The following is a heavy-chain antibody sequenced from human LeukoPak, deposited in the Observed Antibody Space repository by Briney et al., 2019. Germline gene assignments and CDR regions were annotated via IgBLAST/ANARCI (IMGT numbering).Heavy chain of an antibody. CDR1: GFTFSSYA. J-gene: IGHJ4*02. CDR3: ARASVAGWYYFDY. CDR2: ISGSSGST. V-gene: IGHV3-23*01. D-gene: IGHD6-19*01. Sequence: GGSLRLSCTASGFTFSSYAMSWVRQAPGKGLEWVSGISGSSGSTYSADSVKGRFTISRDNSKNTLYLQVNSLRAEDTAVYYCARASVAGWYYFDYWGQGTLVTVSS.